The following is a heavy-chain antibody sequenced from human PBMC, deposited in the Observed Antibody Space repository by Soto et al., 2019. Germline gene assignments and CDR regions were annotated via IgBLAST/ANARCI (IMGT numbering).Heavy chain of an antibody. CDR3: ASVGGFGATTIDY. CDR1: GGSISSGDYY. Sequence: QVQLQESGPGLVKPSQTLSLTCTVSGGSISSGDYYWSWIRQPPGKGLEWIGYIYYSGSTYYNPSLKSRVTXSXDXXKNQFSLKLSSVTAADTAVYYCASVGGFGATTIDYWGQGTLVTVSS. D-gene: IGHD3-10*01. V-gene: IGHV4-30-4*01. J-gene: IGHJ4*02. CDR2: IYYSGST.